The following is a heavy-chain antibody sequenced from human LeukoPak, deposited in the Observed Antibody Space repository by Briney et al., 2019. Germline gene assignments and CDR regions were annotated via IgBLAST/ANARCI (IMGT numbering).Heavy chain of an antibody. CDR3: ARGLMTTYWFDP. V-gene: IGHV4-34*01. CDR2: INHSGST. CDR1: GGSFSGYY. D-gene: IGHD4-11*01. Sequence: SETLSLTCAVYGGSFSGYYWGWIRQPPGKGLGWIGEINHSGSTNYNPSLKSRVTISVDTSKNQFSLKLSSVTAADTAVYYCARGLMTTYWFDPWGRGTLVTVSS. J-gene: IGHJ5*02.